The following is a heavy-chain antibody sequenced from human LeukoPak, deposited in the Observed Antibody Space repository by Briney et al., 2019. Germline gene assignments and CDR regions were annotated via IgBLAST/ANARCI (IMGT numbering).Heavy chain of an antibody. CDR1: GFTFSSYN. J-gene: IGHJ3*02. CDR2: ISSSSSYI. CDR3: ARGKGVGYDSSGYYHDAFDI. V-gene: IGHV3-21*01. Sequence: GGSLRLSCAASGFTFSSYNMNWVRQAPGKGLEWVSSISSSSSYIYYADSLTGRFTISRDNAKNSLYLQLNSLRAEDTAVFYCARGKGVGYDSSGYYHDAFDIWGQGTMVTVSS. D-gene: IGHD3-22*01.